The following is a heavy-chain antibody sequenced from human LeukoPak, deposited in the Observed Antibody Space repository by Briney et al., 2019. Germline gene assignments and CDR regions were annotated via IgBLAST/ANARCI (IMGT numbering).Heavy chain of an antibody. Sequence: PSETLSLTCAVYGGSFSGYSWSWIRQPPGKGLEWIGEINHSGSTNYNPSLKSRVTISVDTSKNQFSLKLSSVTAADTAVYYCARGPYCSGGSCYARTFDYWGQGTLVTVSS. CDR1: GGSFSGYS. V-gene: IGHV4-34*01. CDR3: ARGPYCSGGSCYARTFDY. D-gene: IGHD2-15*01. J-gene: IGHJ4*02. CDR2: INHSGST.